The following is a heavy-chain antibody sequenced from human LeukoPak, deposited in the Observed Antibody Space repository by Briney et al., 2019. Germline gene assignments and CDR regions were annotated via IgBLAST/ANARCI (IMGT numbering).Heavy chain of an antibody. CDR1: GGSISSGGYY. V-gene: IGHV4-31*03. J-gene: IGHJ4*02. CDR3: ARGEQWLALDY. D-gene: IGHD6-19*01. Sequence: SETLSLTCTVSGGSISSGGYYWSWIRQHPGKGLEWIGYIYYSGSTYYNPSLKSRVTISVDTSKNQFSLKLSSVTAADTAVYYCARGEQWLALDYWGQGTLVTVSS. CDR2: IYYSGST.